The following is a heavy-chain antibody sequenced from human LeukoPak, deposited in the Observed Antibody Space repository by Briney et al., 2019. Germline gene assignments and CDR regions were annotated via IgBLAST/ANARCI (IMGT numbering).Heavy chain of an antibody. Sequence: SETLSLTCTVSGGSISSSSYYWGWIRQPPGKGLEWIGSIYYSGSTYYNPSLKSRVTMSVDTSKNQFSLKLSSVTAADTAVYYCAGSIAARDNYYYYYMDVWGEGTTVTVSS. V-gene: IGHV4-39*07. CDR3: AGSIAARDNYYYYYMDV. D-gene: IGHD6-6*01. J-gene: IGHJ6*03. CDR2: IYYSGST. CDR1: GGSISSSSYY.